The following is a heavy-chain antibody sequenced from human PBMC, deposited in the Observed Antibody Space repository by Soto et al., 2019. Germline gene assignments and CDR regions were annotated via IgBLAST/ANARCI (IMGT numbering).Heavy chain of an antibody. Sequence: GASVKVSCKASGYTFTSYDINWVRQATGQGLEWMGWMNPNSGNTGYAQKFQGRVTMTRNTSISTAYMELSSLRSEDTAVYYCARSHYYYYYMDVWGKGTTVTVSS. J-gene: IGHJ6*03. CDR2: MNPNSGNT. CDR1: GYTFTSYD. CDR3: ARSHYYYYYMDV. V-gene: IGHV1-8*01.